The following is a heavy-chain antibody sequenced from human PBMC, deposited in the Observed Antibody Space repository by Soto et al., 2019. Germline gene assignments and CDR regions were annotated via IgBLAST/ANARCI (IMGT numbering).Heavy chain of an antibody. Sequence: VQLLQSGPEVKKSGASVKISCKASGYTFPTHEISWVRQAPGQGLEWMGWISVQNGRTEYAQKVRGRITMTTDTSTSTAYMELRILRSDDTAIYYCARADWCDFWGQGTQVTVSS. CDR2: ISVQNGRT. J-gene: IGHJ5*01. CDR3: ARADWCDF. V-gene: IGHV1-18*01. CDR1: GYTFPTHE.